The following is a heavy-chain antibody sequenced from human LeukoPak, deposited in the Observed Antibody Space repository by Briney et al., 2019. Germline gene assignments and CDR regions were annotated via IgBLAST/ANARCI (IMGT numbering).Heavy chain of an antibody. CDR1: GGSISSSSYY. V-gene: IGHV4-39*01. CDR2: IYYSGST. J-gene: IGHJ4*02. Sequence: SETLSLTCTVSGGSISSSSYYWGWLRQPPGKGLEWIGSIYYSGSTYYNPSLKSRVTISVDTSKNQFSLKLSSVTAADTAIYYCARGLASGYPPIPFDYWGQGTLVTVSS. D-gene: IGHD3-3*01. CDR3: ARGLASGYPPIPFDY.